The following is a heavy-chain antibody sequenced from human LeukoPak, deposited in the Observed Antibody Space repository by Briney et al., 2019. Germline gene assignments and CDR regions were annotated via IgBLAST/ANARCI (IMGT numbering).Heavy chain of an antibody. Sequence: GSVKVSCKASGYTFTGYYMHWVRQAPGQGLGGMGWINPNSGGTNYAQKFQGRVTMTRDTSISTAYMELSRPRFDDTAVYYCARVTPAPDYYDSSGYSADYWGQGTLVTVSS. J-gene: IGHJ4*02. CDR1: GYTFTGYY. V-gene: IGHV1-2*02. D-gene: IGHD3-22*01. CDR3: ARVTPAPDYYDSSGYSADY. CDR2: INPNSGGT.